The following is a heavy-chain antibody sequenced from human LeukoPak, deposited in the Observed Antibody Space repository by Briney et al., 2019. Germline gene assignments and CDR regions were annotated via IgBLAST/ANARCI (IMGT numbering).Heavy chain of an antibody. CDR3: ANAGDSSGWDFDY. CDR2: IRYDGSNK. D-gene: IGHD6-25*01. V-gene: IGHV3-30*02. Sequence: GGSLRLSCAASGFTFSSYGMHWVRQAPGKGLKWVAFIRYDGSNKYYADSVKGRFTISRDNSKNTLYLQMNSLRAEDTAVYYCANAGDSSGWDFDYWGQGTLVTVSS. CDR1: GFTFSSYG. J-gene: IGHJ4*02.